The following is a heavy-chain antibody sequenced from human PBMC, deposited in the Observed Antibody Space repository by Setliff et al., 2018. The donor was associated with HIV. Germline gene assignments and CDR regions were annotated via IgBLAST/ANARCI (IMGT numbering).Heavy chain of an antibody. CDR1: GFTVNSGA. CDR3: ARDLDPYFAMAV. J-gene: IGHJ6*02. Sequence: PGGSLRLSCAGSGFTVNSGAMNWVRQAPGKGLEWVSTVGCWGTCTYFADSVKGRFTISADTSKNTVYLQMTRLSAEDTAVYYCARDLDPYFAMAVWGQGTTVTVSS. CDR2: VGCWGTCT. V-gene: IGHV3-23*01.